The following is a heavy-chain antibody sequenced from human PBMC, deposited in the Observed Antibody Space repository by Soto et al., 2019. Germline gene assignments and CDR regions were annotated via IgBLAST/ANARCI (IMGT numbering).Heavy chain of an antibody. D-gene: IGHD3-16*02. Sequence: QVQVVESGGGVVQPGRSLRLSCAASGFTFSDYGIHWVRQAPGKGLEWVALITHDGRDKYYAASVKGRFTISRDNSKNTLSLEMMTLRPDDTAVYYCAKDWNYRGTTSGTFAFWGQGTLVTVTS. CDR2: ITHDGRDK. V-gene: IGHV3-30*18. CDR3: AKDWNYRGTTSGTFAF. CDR1: GFTFSDYG. J-gene: IGHJ4*01.